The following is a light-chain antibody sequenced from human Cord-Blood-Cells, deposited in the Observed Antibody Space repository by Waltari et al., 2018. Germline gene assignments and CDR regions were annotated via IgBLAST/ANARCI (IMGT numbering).Light chain of an antibody. CDR3: SSYTSSSTYV. V-gene: IGLV2-14*01. J-gene: IGLJ1*01. CDR2: DVS. CDR1: SSDAGGYNY. Sequence: QSALTQPASVSGSPGQSITISCTGTSSDAGGYNYVSWYQQHPGKAPKLIIHDVSNRPSGVSNRFSGSKSGNTASLTISGLQAEDEADYYCSSYTSSSTYVFGTGTKVTVL.